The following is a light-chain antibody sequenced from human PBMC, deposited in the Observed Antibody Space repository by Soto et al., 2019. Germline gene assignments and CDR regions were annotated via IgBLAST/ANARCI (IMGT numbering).Light chain of an antibody. V-gene: IGKV4-1*01. CDR1: QSVLYSSINKNY. CDR3: QQYYSTPPT. J-gene: IGKJ1*01. Sequence: DIVMTQSPDSLAVSLGERATSNCKSSQSVLYSSINKNYLAWYQQKPGQPPKLLIYWASTRESGVPDRFSGSGSGTDFTLTITSLQAEDVAVYYCQQYYSTPPTFGQGTKVEIK. CDR2: WAS.